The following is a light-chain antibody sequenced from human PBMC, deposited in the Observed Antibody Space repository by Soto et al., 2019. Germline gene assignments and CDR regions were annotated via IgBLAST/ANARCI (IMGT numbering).Light chain of an antibody. CDR1: PSVLYSSNNKNY. J-gene: IGKJ2*01. Sequence: DIVMTQSPDSLAVSLGERATINCKSSPSVLYSSNNKNYLAWYQQTPGQPPKLLIYWAFTRESGVPDRFSGSGSGTDFTLTISSLQAEDVAVYYCHQYYRSPHTFGQGTKLEIK. CDR3: HQYYRSPHT. CDR2: WAF. V-gene: IGKV4-1*01.